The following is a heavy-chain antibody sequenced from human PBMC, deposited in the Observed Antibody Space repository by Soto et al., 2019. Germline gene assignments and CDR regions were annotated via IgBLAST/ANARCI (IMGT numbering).Heavy chain of an antibody. Sequence: QVRLLQSGAEVKKPGASVKVSCKASGYTFTHYGITWLRQAPGQGPEWMGWISAYNGNRDYAQNLQDRVTMTTHTSTSTAYRALRGLRSHDRAVYYCAGPQNRFFTDSSANMLDSWGQATLVTVSS. CDR2: ISAYNGNR. CDR1: GYTFTHYG. V-gene: IGHV1-18*01. J-gene: IGHJ5*01. CDR3: AGPQNRFFTDSSANMLDS. D-gene: IGHD3-16*02.